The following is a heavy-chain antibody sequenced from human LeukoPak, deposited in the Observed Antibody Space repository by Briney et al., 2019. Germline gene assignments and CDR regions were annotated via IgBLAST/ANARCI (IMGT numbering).Heavy chain of an antibody. CDR3: ARVTVWGYRTLSPDY. J-gene: IGHJ4*02. D-gene: IGHD5-18*01. CDR1: GYTFTSYG. CDR2: ISAYNGNT. Sequence: ASVKVSCKASGYTFTSYGISWVRQAPGQGLEWMGWISAYNGNTNYAQKLQGRVTMTTDTSTSTAYMELRSLRSDDTAVYYCARVTVWGYRTLSPDYWGQGTLVTVSS. V-gene: IGHV1-18*01.